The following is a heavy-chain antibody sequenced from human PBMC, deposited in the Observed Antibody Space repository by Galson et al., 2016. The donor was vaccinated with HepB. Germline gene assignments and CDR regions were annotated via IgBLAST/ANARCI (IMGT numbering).Heavy chain of an antibody. J-gene: IGHJ4*02. V-gene: IGHV3-66*01. D-gene: IGHD6-13*01. CDR2: IYSGGHT. Sequence: SLRLSCAASGFTVGNNYMSWVRQAPGQGLEWVSLIYSGGHTLYADSVKGRFSISRDNSKNTLYLQMNSLSAEDTAVYYCARNPGASTWGWGQGTLVTVAS. CDR1: GFTVGNNY. CDR3: ARNPGASTWG.